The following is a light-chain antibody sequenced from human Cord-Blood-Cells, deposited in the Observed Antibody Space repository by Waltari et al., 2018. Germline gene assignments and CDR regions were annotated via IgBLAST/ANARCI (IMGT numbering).Light chain of an antibody. CDR1: QSISSY. CDR3: QQSYSTPLT. Sequence: DIQMTQSTSSLSASVGDRVTITCRASQSISSYLNWYQQKPGKAPKLLVYAASSLQSGVPSRFSGSGSGTDFTLNISSLQPEDFATYYCQQSYSTPLTFGGGTKVEIK. V-gene: IGKV1-39*01. CDR2: AAS. J-gene: IGKJ4*01.